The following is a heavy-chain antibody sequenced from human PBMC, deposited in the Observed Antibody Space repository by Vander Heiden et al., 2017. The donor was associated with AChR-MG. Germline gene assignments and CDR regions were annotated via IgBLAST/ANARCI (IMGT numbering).Heavy chain of an antibody. CDR3: ARVAPSSPTEYKNYYYYYGMDV. D-gene: IGHD1-1*01. CDR1: GFTCSSYA. V-gene: IGHV3-64*01. CDR2: MSSDGGIT. Sequence: EVQLVESGGGLVQPGGSLRLSCAASGFTCSSYAMHWVRQAQWKGREYVSGMSSDGGITVYANSVKGRLTIARENSKNTLYRQMGSLRAEDMAVYYCARVAPSSPTEYKNYYYYYGMDVWGQGTTGTVSS. J-gene: IGHJ6*02.